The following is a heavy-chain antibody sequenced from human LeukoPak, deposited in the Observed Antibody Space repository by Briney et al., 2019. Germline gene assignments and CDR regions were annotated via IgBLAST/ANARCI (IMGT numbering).Heavy chain of an antibody. Sequence: EASVKVSCKASGGTFSSYAISWVRPAPGQGLEWMGRIIPILGIANYAQKFQGRVTITADKSTSTAYMELSSLGSEDTAVYYCACTRARGGNWFDPWGQGTLVTVSS. D-gene: IGHD1-1*01. CDR3: ACTRARGGNWFDP. V-gene: IGHV1-69*04. CDR1: GGTFSSYA. CDR2: IIPILGIA. J-gene: IGHJ5*02.